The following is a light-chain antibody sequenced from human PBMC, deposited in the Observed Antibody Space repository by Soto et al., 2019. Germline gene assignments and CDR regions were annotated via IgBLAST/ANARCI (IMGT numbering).Light chain of an antibody. V-gene: IGKV1-39*01. CDR2: GAS. J-gene: IGKJ2*01. Sequence: DIQMTQSPSSLSASVGDRVTITCRASQIISSFLNGYQHEPGKAPKLLIYGASSLQRGVPSRFSCCGSGTDFTVTIGSLQSEDFATYYCQQGYSTPYTFGGGTELEIK. CDR1: QIISSF. CDR3: QQGYSTPYT.